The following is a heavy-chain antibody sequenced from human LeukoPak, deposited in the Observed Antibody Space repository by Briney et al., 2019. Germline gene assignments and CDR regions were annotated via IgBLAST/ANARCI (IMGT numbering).Heavy chain of an antibody. CDR2: IIPIFGTA. D-gene: IGHD4-17*01. J-gene: IGHJ4*02. Sequence: SVKVSCKASGGTFSSYAISWVRQAPGQGLEWMGGIIPIFGTANYAHKFQGRVTITADKSTSTAYMELSSLRSEATAVYYCARDYGDYQLDYWGQGTLVTVSS. V-gene: IGHV1-69*06. CDR1: GGTFSSYA. CDR3: ARDYGDYQLDY.